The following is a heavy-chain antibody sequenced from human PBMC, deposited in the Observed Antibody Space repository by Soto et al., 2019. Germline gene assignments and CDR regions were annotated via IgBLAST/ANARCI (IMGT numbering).Heavy chain of an antibody. Sequence: GSMRLSCAASGFTFSSYAMSWVRQAPGKGLEWVSAISGSGGSTYYADSVEGRFTISRDNSKNTLYLQMNSLRAEDTAVYYCAKGWWPQRFDYWGHGTLVTVSS. CDR3: AKGWWPQRFDY. J-gene: IGHJ4*01. CDR2: ISGSGGST. CDR1: GFTFSSYA. D-gene: IGHD2-15*01. V-gene: IGHV3-23*01.